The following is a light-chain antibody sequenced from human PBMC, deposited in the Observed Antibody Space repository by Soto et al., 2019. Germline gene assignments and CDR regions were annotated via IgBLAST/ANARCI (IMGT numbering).Light chain of an antibody. J-gene: IGKJ3*01. V-gene: IGKV1-5*01. CDR1: QSISSW. CDR3: QHYSSYSPT. Sequence: DMQVTQSPSTLSASAGDTVTITCRASQSISSWLAWYQQKSGKAPKLLIHDGSTLQSGVPSRFSGSGSGTDFTLTISGLQLDDFATYYCQHYSSYSPTFGPGTTVAIK. CDR2: DGS.